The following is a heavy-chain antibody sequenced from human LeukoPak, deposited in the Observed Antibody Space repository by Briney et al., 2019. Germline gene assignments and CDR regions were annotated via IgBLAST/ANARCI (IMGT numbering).Heavy chain of an antibody. Sequence: SVKVSCKASGYSFTSYGISWVPQAPGQGLEWMGWISAYNGNTNYAQKLQGRVTMTTDTSTSTAYMQLRSLRSDDTAVYYRARQLPGGSLADCGGDCYSHAFDIWGQGTMVTVSS. CDR3: ARQLPGGSLADCGGDCYSHAFDI. D-gene: IGHD2-21*02. V-gene: IGHV1-18*01. CDR1: GYSFTSYG. J-gene: IGHJ3*02. CDR2: ISAYNGNT.